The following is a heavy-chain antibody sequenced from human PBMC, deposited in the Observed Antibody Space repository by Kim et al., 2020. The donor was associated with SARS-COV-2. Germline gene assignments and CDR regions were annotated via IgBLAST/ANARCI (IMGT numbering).Heavy chain of an antibody. CDR3: ARSSDSSSWSFLTHYYYYYGMDV. CDR2: ISAYNGNT. V-gene: IGHV1-18*01. D-gene: IGHD6-13*01. CDR1: GYTFTSYG. Sequence: ASVKVSCKASGYTFTSYGISWVRQAPGQGLEWMGWISAYNGNTNYAQKLQGRVTMTTDTSTSTAYMELRSLRSDDTAVYYCARSSDSSSWSFLTHYYYYYGMDVWGQGTTVTVSS. J-gene: IGHJ6*02.